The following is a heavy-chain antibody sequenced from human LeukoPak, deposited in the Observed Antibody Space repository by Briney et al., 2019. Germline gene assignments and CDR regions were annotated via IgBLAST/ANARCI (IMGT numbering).Heavy chain of an antibody. CDR1: GFTFSSYS. CDR3: ARDLHSYGY. Sequence: GGSLRLSCAASGFTFSSYSMSWVRQAPGKGLEWVSYISSSSSTIYYADSVKGRFTISRDNAKNSLYLQMNSLRAEDTAVYYCARDLHSYGYWGQGTLVTVSS. CDR2: ISSSSSTI. V-gene: IGHV3-48*01. D-gene: IGHD5-18*01. J-gene: IGHJ4*02.